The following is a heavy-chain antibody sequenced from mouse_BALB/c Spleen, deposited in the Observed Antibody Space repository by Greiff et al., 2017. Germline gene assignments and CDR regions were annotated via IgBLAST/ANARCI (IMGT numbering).Heavy chain of an antibody. V-gene: IGHV5-6*01. CDR2: ISSGGSYT. J-gene: IGHJ2*01. Sequence: EVKLVESGGDLVKPGGSLKLSCAPSGFTFSSYGMSWVRQTPDKRLEWVATISSGGSYTYYPDSVKGLFTISRDNAKNTLYLQMSSLKSEDTAMYYCARHKDYGSSFDYWGQGTTLTVSS. D-gene: IGHD1-1*01. CDR1: GFTFSSYG. CDR3: ARHKDYGSSFDY.